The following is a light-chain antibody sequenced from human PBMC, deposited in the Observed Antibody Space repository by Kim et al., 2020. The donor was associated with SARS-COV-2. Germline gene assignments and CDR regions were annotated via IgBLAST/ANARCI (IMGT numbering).Light chain of an antibody. Sequence: AAVGDRVTITCRASQSISTLLGWYQQKPGKAPQLLIYKASNLESGVPSRFSGSGSGTEFTLTISSLQPDDFATYYCQQYNTYPWTFGQGTKVEIK. CDR2: KAS. CDR3: QQYNTYPWT. V-gene: IGKV1-5*03. CDR1: QSISTL. J-gene: IGKJ1*01.